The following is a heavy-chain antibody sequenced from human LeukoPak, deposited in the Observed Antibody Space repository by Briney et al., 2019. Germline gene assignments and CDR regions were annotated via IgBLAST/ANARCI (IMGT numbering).Heavy chain of an antibody. V-gene: IGHV3-33*01. D-gene: IGHD3-10*01. Sequence: GRSLRLSCAASGFTFNTYGMHWVRQAPGKGLEWVAVIWYDGSNKYYADSVKGHFTISRDNSKNTLYLQMNSLRAEDTAVYYCAREASGSYSHWGQGTLVTVSS. CDR2: IWYDGSNK. J-gene: IGHJ4*02. CDR3: AREASGSYSH. CDR1: GFTFNTYG.